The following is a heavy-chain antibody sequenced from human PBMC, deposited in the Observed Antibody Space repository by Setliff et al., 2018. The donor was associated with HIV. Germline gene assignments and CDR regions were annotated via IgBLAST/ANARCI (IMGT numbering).Heavy chain of an antibody. CDR2: MNPNSGNT. CDR3: ARDPGSSSFDY. J-gene: IGHJ4*02. CDR1: GYTFTSYD. Sequence: ASVKVSCKASGYTFTSYDINWVRQATGQGLEWMGWMNPNSGNTGYAQKLQGRVTMTTDTSTSTAYMELRSLRSDDTAVYYCARDPGSSSFDYWGQGAPVTVSS. V-gene: IGHV1-8*02. D-gene: IGHD6-19*01.